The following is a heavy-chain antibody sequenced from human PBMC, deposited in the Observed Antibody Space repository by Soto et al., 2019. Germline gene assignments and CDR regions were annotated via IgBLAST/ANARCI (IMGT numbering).Heavy chain of an antibody. CDR3: TYHYDFWSGHLQNYMDV. J-gene: IGHJ6*03. Sequence: GGSLRLSCAASGFTFSSYWMSWVRQAPGKGLEWVANIKQDGSEKYYVDSVKGRFTISRDNAKNSLYLQMNSLRAEDTAVYYPTYHYDFWSGHLQNYMDVWGKGTTVTVSS. CDR2: IKQDGSEK. V-gene: IGHV3-7*01. CDR1: GFTFSSYW. D-gene: IGHD3-3*01.